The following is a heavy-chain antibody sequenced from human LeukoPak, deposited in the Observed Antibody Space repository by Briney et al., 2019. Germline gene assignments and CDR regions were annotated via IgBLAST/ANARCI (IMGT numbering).Heavy chain of an antibody. Sequence: SETLSLTCIVSGGSISRSSYYWGWIRQPPGKGLEWIGSIYYSGNTYYNPSLKSRVTISVDRSKNQFSLKLSSVTAADTAVYYCARVRYSSSSGYGYYYYMDVWGKGTTVTVSS. CDR3: ARVRYSSSSGYGYYYYMDV. J-gene: IGHJ6*03. CDR2: IYYSGNT. CDR1: GGSISRSSYY. D-gene: IGHD6-6*01. V-gene: IGHV4-39*01.